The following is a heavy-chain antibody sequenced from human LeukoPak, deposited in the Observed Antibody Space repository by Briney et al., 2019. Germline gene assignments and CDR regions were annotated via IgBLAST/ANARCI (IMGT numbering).Heavy chain of an antibody. V-gene: IGHV3-23*01. CDR3: AKDAIGQYRPYYFDC. D-gene: IGHD3-16*02. CDR1: GFTFSSFA. CDR2: ISGSGEST. J-gene: IGHJ4*02. Sequence: GGSLRLSCAASGFTFSSFAMSWVRQAPGKGLKWVSSISGSGESTYYADYVKGRFTVSRDNSKNTLNLQLNSLRAEDTAVYYCAKDAIGQYRPYYFDCWGQGTLVTVSS.